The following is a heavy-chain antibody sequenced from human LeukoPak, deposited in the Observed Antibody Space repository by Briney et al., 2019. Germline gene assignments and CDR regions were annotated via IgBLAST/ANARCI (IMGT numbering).Heavy chain of an antibody. V-gene: IGHV4-59*08. CDR2: IFYSGRA. CDR1: GGSINSYY. D-gene: IGHD5-12*01. Sequence: SETLSLTCSVSGGSINSYYWSWIRQPPGKGLEWIGYIFYSGRANHSGKTSYNPSLTSRVTISVDTSKNQFSLTVTSVTAADTAVYYCARSFTGHDPAFEYWGQGTLVTVSS. CDR3: ARSFTGHDPAFEY. J-gene: IGHJ4*02.